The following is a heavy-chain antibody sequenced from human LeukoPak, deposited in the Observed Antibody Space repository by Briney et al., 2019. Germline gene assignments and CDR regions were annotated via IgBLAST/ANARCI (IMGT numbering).Heavy chain of an antibody. Sequence: SETLSLTCTVSGGSISSYYWSWIRQPPGKGLEWIGEINHSGSTNYNPSLKSRVTISVDTSKNQFSLKLSSVTAADTAVYYCARAVSYYDFWSGYYYFDYWGQGTLVTVSS. CDR2: INHSGST. V-gene: IGHV4-34*01. D-gene: IGHD3-3*01. CDR3: ARAVSYYDFWSGYYYFDY. J-gene: IGHJ4*02. CDR1: GGSISSYY.